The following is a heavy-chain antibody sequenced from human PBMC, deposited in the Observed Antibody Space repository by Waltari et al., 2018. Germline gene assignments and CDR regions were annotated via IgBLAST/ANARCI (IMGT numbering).Heavy chain of an antibody. CDR1: GYIFTSYD. V-gene: IGHV1-8*02. CDR3: ARGVGRGTTSAFDI. CDR2: MNANSGHT. Sequence: QVQLVQSGAEVKKPGASVKVSCKASGYIFTSYDINWVRPATGQGLEWMGWMNANSGHTGYAQTFQGRITLTMNTSISTAYMELSSLRSEDTAVYYCARGVGRGTTSAFDIWGQGTMVTVSS. J-gene: IGHJ3*02. D-gene: IGHD1-1*01.